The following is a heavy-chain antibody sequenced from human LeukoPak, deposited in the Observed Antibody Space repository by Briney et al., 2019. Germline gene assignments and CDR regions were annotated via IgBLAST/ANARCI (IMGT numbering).Heavy chain of an antibody. Sequence: PSETLSLTCTVSGGSISSYYRSWIRQPPGKGLEWIGYIYYSGSTNYNPSLKSRVTISVDTSKNQFSLKLSSVTAADTAVYYCARDNPHNYYDSSGYSYWYFDLWGRGTLVTVSS. J-gene: IGHJ2*01. CDR2: IYYSGST. V-gene: IGHV4-59*01. CDR3: ARDNPHNYYDSSGYSYWYFDL. CDR1: GGSISSYY. D-gene: IGHD3-22*01.